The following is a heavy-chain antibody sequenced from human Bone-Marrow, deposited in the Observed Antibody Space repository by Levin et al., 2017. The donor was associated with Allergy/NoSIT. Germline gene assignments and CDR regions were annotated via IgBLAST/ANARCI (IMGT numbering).Heavy chain of an antibody. Sequence: LSLTCAASGFPFSSYSMNWVRQAPGKGLEWVSYITSTSSVIYYADSVKGRFTISRDNAKNSLYLQMSSLRDEDTAVYYCAAGYSAGWYGIDFWGQGTLVTVSS. CDR3: AAGYSAGWYGIDF. CDR1: GFPFSSYS. V-gene: IGHV3-48*02. J-gene: IGHJ4*02. D-gene: IGHD6-19*01. CDR2: ITSTSSVI.